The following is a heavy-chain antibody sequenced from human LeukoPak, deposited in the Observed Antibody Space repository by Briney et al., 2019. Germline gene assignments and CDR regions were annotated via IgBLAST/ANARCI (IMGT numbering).Heavy chain of an antibody. CDR1: GFTFTNYA. CDR3: TKELRRHTGWPFGG. Sequence: PGGSLSLSCAASGFTFTNYAINWVRQAPGRGLEWVSAISGSGDKKYFEDSVKGRFIITRNNSKNTLDLQKSSLRAEDTAVYYCTKELRRHTGWPFGGRGQGTPVT. V-gene: IGHV3-23*01. CDR2: ISGSGDKK. D-gene: IGHD3-9*01. J-gene: IGHJ4*02.